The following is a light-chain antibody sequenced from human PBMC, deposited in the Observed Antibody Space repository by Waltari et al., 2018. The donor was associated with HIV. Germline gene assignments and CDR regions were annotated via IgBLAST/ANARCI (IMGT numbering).Light chain of an antibody. V-gene: IGLV2-14*02. CDR3: CSYMSGSTLV. CDR1: SSNVGVYNL. Sequence: QSALTQPASVSGSPGQSLTSSCTGPSSNVGVYNLVSWYQQHPDKSPKLLIFDANTRPSGIPFRFSASKSGNTASLTISGLQPEDEADYYCCSYMSGSTLVFGGGTKVIV. CDR2: DAN. J-gene: IGLJ3*02.